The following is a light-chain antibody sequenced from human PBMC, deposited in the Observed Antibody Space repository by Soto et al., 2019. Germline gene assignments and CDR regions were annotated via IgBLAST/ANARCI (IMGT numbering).Light chain of an antibody. CDR3: CTYAGHVPK. Sequence: QSALTQPASVSGSPGQSITISCAGTTSDVAYYDLVSWYQQHPGRAPKLLIYEVHKRPSGISVRFSGSKSGATASLTISGLLPEDEAVNFCCTYAGHVPKFGGGTKLTVL. CDR2: EVH. V-gene: IGLV2-23*02. J-gene: IGLJ2*01. CDR1: TSDVAYYDL.